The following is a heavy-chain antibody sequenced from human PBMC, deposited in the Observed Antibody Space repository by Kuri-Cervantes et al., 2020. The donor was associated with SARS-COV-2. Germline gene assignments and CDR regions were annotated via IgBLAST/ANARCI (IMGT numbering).Heavy chain of an antibody. D-gene: IGHD1-26*01. V-gene: IGHV2-5*02. CDR2: IYWDDDK. CDR1: GLSLSTSGVG. Sequence: SGPTLLKHTQALTLTCTVSGLSLSTSGVGVGWIRQPPGKALEWLELIYWDDDKRYSPSLKSRLTITKDTSKNQVVLTMTNMDPVDTATYYCALSYGELFDYWGQGTLVTVSS. CDR3: ALSYGELFDY. J-gene: IGHJ4*02.